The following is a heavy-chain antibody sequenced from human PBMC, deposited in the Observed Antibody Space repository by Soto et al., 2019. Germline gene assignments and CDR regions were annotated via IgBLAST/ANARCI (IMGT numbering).Heavy chain of an antibody. V-gene: IGHV4-30-2*01. CDR3: ARRYGSAFDI. Sequence: SEPLSLTCAVSGGPISIGGYSWSWIRQPPGKGQEWIGYIYHSGRTYYNPSLKSRVTISVDRSKNQFSLKLSSVTAADTSVYYCARRYGSAFDIWGQGTMVNVSS. CDR2: IYHSGRT. D-gene: IGHD3-10*01. J-gene: IGHJ3*02. CDR1: GGPISIGGYS.